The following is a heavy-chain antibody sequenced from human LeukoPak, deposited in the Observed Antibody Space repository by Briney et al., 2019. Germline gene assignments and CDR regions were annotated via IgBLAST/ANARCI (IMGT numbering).Heavy chain of an antibody. CDR1: GGSFSGYY. J-gene: IGHJ4*02. V-gene: IGHV4-34*01. D-gene: IGHD3-3*01. Sequence: SETLSLTCAVYGGSFSGYYWSWIRQPPGKGLEWIGEINHSGSTNYNPSLKSRVTISVDTSKNQFSLKLSSVTAADTAVYYYARGPQRFLEWSKYYFDYWGQGTLVTVSS. CDR2: INHSGST. CDR3: ARGPQRFLEWSKYYFDY.